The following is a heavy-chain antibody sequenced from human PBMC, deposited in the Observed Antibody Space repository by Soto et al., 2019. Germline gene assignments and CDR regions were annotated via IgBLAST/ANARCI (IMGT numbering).Heavy chain of an antibody. Sequence: PSETLSLTCTVSGGSISSGDYYWSWIRQPPGKGLEWIGYIYYSGTTYYNPSLKSRVTISVDTSKNQFTLKLCSVTAADTSVYYCASLYDSSGYIHGFDIWGQGTMVTVSS. D-gene: IGHD3-22*01. CDR1: GGSISSGDYY. J-gene: IGHJ3*02. V-gene: IGHV4-30-4*01. CDR2: IYYSGTT. CDR3: ASLYDSSGYIHGFDI.